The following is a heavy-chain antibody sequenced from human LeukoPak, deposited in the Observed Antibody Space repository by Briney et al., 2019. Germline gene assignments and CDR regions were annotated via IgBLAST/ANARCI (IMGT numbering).Heavy chain of an antibody. CDR1: GGSISSYY. Sequence: SETLSLTCTVSGGSISSYYWSWIRQPPGKGLEWIGYIYYSGSTNYNPSLKSRVTISVDTSKNQFSLKLSSVTAADTAVYYCARDSALGATDYWGQGTLVTVSS. CDR2: IYYSGST. CDR3: ARDSALGATDY. J-gene: IGHJ4*02. D-gene: IGHD1-26*01. V-gene: IGHV4-59*01.